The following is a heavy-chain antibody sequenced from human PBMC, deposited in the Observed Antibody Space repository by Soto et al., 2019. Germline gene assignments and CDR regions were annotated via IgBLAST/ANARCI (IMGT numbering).Heavy chain of an antibody. D-gene: IGHD4-17*01. CDR1: GFTFTISA. CDR2: IVVGSGNT. Sequence: SVKVSCTASGFTFTISAVQWVRQARGQRLEWIGWIVVGSGNTNYAQKFQERVTITRDMSTSTAYMELSSLRSEDTAVYYCAAALNDYGDYDDYWGQGTLVTVSS. V-gene: IGHV1-58*01. CDR3: AAALNDYGDYDDY. J-gene: IGHJ4*02.